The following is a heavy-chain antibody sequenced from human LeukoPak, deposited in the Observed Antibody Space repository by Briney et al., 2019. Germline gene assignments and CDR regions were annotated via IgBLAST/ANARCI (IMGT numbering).Heavy chain of an antibody. CDR1: GGSFSGYY. J-gene: IGHJ4*02. Sequence: SETLSLTCAVYGGSFSGYYWSWIRQPPGKGLEWIGEINHSGSTNYNPSLKSRVTISVDTSKNQFSLKLSSVTAADTAVYYCARIAAAGTRGITPFDYWGQGTLVTVSS. D-gene: IGHD6-13*01. CDR3: ARIAAAGTRGITPFDY. CDR2: INHSGST. V-gene: IGHV4-34*01.